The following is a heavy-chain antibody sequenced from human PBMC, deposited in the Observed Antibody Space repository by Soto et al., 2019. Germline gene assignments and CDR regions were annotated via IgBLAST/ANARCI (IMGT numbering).Heavy chain of an antibody. V-gene: IGHV1-69*01. CDR3: ARGDIVVVPATIGNYYYGMDV. CDR2: IIPIFGTA. CDR1: GGTFSSYA. Sequence: QVQLVQSGAEVQKPGSSVKVSCKASGGTFSSYAISWVRQAPGQGLEWMGGIIPIFGTANYAPKFQGRVTITGDESTSTAYMERSSLRSADTAVYYCARGDIVVVPATIGNYYYGMDVGGQGTTVTVS. J-gene: IGHJ6*02. D-gene: IGHD2-2*02.